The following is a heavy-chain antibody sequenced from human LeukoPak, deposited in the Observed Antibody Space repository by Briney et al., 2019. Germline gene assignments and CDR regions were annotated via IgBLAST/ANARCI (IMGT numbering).Heavy chain of an antibody. CDR2: IKQDGSEK. J-gene: IGHJ3*02. CDR1: GFTFSSYW. V-gene: IGHV3-7*01. D-gene: IGHD3-16*02. CDR3: AREGGGYYVWGSYPQGAFDI. Sequence: GGSLRLSCAASGFTFSSYWMSWVRQAPGKGLEWVANIKQDGSEKYYVDSVKGRFTISRDNAKNSLYLQMNSLRAEDTAVYYWAREGGGYYVWGSYPQGAFDIWGQGTMVTVSS.